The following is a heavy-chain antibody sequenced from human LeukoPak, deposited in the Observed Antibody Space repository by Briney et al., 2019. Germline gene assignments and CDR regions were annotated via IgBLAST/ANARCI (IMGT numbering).Heavy chain of an antibody. CDR1: GYSFTGHY. J-gene: IGHJ3*01. V-gene: IGHV1-2*02. CDR2: INPNNGVT. Sequence: ASVKVSCKASGYSFTGHYIYWVRQAPGQGLDWMGWINPNNGVTNYAQKFQGRVTMTRDTSINTAHMELGSLISDDTALYYCAKGYCSGSTCYWRRHAFDVWGPGTVVTVSS. D-gene: IGHD2-15*01. CDR3: AKGYCSGSTCYWRRHAFDV.